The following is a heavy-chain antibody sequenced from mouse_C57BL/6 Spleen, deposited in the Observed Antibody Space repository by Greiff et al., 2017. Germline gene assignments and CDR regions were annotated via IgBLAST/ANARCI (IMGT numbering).Heavy chain of an antibody. CDR2: IDPETGGT. CDR3: TRVIDY. J-gene: IGHJ2*01. V-gene: IGHV1-15*01. CDR1: GYTFTDYE. D-gene: IGHD2-1*01. Sequence: QVQLKQSGAELVRPGASVTLSCKASGYTFTDYEMHWVKQTPVHGLEWTGAIDPETGGTAYNQKFKGKAILTADKSSSTAYMELRSLTSEDSAVYYCTRVIDYWGQGTTLTVSS.